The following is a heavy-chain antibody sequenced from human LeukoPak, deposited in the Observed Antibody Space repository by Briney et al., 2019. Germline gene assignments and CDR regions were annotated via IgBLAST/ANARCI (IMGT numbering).Heavy chain of an antibody. CDR1: GGSISSYY. D-gene: IGHD5-12*01. V-gene: IGHV4-59*01. CDR2: IYYSAST. J-gene: IGHJ6*03. CDR3: ARGISGYDLGVYYYYYYMDV. Sequence: SETLSLICTVSGGSISSYYWSWIRQPPGKGLEWIGYIYYSASTNYNPSLKSRVTISVDTSKNQFSLKLSSVTAADTAVYYCARGISGYDLGVYYYYYYMDVWGKGTTVTVSS.